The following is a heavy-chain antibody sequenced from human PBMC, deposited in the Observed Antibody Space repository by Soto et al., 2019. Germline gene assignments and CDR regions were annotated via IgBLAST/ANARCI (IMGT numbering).Heavy chain of an antibody. CDR1: GFTFSSYS. CDR2: ISSSSSYI. Sequence: GGSLRLSCAASGFTFSSYSMNWVRQAPGKGLEWVSSISSSSSYIYYADSVKGRFTISRDNAKNSLYLQMNSLRAEDTAVYYCARDYDFWSGYEVRGPYNWFDPWGQGT. V-gene: IGHV3-21*01. J-gene: IGHJ5*02. CDR3: ARDYDFWSGYEVRGPYNWFDP. D-gene: IGHD3-3*01.